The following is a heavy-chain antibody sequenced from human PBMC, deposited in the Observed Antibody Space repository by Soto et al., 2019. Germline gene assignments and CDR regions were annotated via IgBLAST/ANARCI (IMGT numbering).Heavy chain of an antibody. J-gene: IGHJ4*02. D-gene: IGHD1-20*01. CDR3: ARDHRITGMGTPDY. Sequence: PGGSLRLSCAASGFTFSSYWMSWVRQAPGKGLEWVANIKQDGSEKYYVDSVKGRFTISRDNAKNSLYLQMNSLRAEDTAVYYCARDHRITGMGTPDYWGQGTLVTVSS. CDR1: GFTFSSYW. V-gene: IGHV3-7*01. CDR2: IKQDGSEK.